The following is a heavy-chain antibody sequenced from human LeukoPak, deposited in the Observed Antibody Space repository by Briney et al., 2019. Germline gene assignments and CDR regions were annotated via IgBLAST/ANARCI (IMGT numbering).Heavy chain of an antibody. CDR1: GYRISSGYY. V-gene: IGHV4-38-2*02. CDR3: ARAYSVTTAYYYYYMDV. D-gene: IGHD4-17*01. J-gene: IGHJ6*03. Sequence: SETLSLTCSVSGYRISSGYYWGWMRQSPGKGLEWIGSIFHSGNTYYNPSLKSRVTILVDTSKNQISLKLSSVTAADTAVYYCARAYSVTTAYYYYYMDVWGKGTTVTVSS. CDR2: IFHSGNT.